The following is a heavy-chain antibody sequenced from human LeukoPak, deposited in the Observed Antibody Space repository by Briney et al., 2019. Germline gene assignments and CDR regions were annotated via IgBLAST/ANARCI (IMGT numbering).Heavy chain of an antibody. Sequence: SETLSLTCTVSGGSISSSSYYWGWIRQPPGTGLEWIGSMYYSGSTYYNPSLKSRVTISVDTSKNQFSLKLSSVTAADTAVYYCARDADYYYYYMDVWGKGTTVTISS. V-gene: IGHV4-39*02. CDR2: MYYSGST. CDR3: ARDADYYYYYMDV. CDR1: GGSISSSSYY. J-gene: IGHJ6*03.